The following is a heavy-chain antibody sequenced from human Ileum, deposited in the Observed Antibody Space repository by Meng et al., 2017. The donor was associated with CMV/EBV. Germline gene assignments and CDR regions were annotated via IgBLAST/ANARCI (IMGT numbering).Heavy chain of an antibody. CDR2: IKLDGSAT. Sequence: GESLKISCAASGFIFSNYWMSWVRQAPGKGLEWVANIKLDGSATNYMDSVKGRFTISRDNAKRSLYLQMNSLRAEDTAVYYCARDTPKQLGHDPWGQGTLVTVSS. J-gene: IGHJ5*02. CDR1: GFIFSNYW. D-gene: IGHD1-1*01. CDR3: ARDTPKQLGHDP. V-gene: IGHV3-7*01.